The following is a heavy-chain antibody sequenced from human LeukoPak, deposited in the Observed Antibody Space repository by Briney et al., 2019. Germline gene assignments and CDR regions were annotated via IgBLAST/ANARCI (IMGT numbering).Heavy chain of an antibody. Sequence: GGSLTLSCAASGFTFSSYWMHWVRQAPGKGLVWVSRINSDGSSTSYADSAKGRFTISRDNAKNTLYLQMNSLRAEDTAVYYCARDQGSSWFDYWGQGTLVTVSS. CDR1: GFTFSSYW. J-gene: IGHJ4*02. CDR3: ARDQGSSWFDY. CDR2: INSDGSST. D-gene: IGHD6-13*01. V-gene: IGHV3-74*01.